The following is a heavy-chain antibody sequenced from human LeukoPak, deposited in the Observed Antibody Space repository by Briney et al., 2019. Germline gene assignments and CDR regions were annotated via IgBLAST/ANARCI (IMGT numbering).Heavy chain of an antibody. D-gene: IGHD3-9*01. CDR1: GFTFSSYA. CDR2: ISGSGGST. CDR3: AKVGDYDILTGYSYYFDY. Sequence: PGGSLRLSCAASGFTFSSYAMSWVRQAPGKGLEWVSAISGSGGSTYYADSVKGRFTISRDNSKNTLYLPMNSLRAEDTAVYYCAKVGDYDILTGYSYYFDYWGQGTLVTVSS. V-gene: IGHV3-23*01. J-gene: IGHJ4*02.